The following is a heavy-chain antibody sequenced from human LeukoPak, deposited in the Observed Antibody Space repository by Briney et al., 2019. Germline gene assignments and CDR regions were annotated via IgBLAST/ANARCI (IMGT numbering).Heavy chain of an antibody. CDR1: GGSISSYY. D-gene: IGHD5-18*01. J-gene: IGHJ5*02. V-gene: IGHV4-39*07. CDR3: ARDLRYSYGYGVFDP. Sequence: SETLSLTCTVSGGSISSYYWGWIRQPPGKGLEWIGSIYYSGSTYYNPSLKSRVTISVDTSKNQFSLKLSSVTAADTAVYYCARDLRYSYGYGVFDPWGQGTLVTVSS. CDR2: IYYSGST.